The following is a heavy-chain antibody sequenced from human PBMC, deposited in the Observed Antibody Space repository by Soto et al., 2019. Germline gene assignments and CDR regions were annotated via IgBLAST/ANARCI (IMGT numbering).Heavy chain of an antibody. CDR3: AKDGPLDYGDYFDY. D-gene: IGHD4-17*01. J-gene: IGHJ4*02. CDR2: ISWNSGSI. CDR1: GFTFDDYA. V-gene: IGHV3-9*01. Sequence: GGSLRLSCAASGFTFDDYAMHWVRQAPGKGLEWVSGISWNSGSIGYADSVKGRFTISRDNAKNSLYLQMNSLRAEDTALYYCAKDGPLDYGDYFDYWGQGTLVTVSS.